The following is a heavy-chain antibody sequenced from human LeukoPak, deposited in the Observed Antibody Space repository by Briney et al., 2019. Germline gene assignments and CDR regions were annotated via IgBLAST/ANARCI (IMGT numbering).Heavy chain of an antibody. CDR1: GYTVTSYV. CDR3: ARKGEGVATIEDY. CDR2: MSAYNGNT. V-gene: IGHV1-18*01. J-gene: IGHJ4*02. D-gene: IGHD5-12*01. Sequence: ASVKVSFKAAGYTVTSYVISWGRQAPGQGLGWMGWMSAYNGNTNYAQKLQGRVTMTTDTSTSTAYMELRSLRSDDTAVYYCARKGEGVATIEDYWGQGTLVTVSS.